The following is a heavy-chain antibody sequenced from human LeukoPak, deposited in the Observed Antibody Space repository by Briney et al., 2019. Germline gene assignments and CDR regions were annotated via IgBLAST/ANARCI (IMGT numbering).Heavy chain of an antibody. CDR1: GFTFSSYC. CDR3: ARDYGGSYWKGYFDY. Sequence: GGSLRLSCAASGFTFSSYCMNWVRQAPGKGLEWVSSISSSSSYIYYADSVKGRFTISRDNAKNSLYLQMNSLRAEDTAVYYCARDYGGSYWKGYFDYWGQGTLVTVSS. V-gene: IGHV3-21*01. D-gene: IGHD1-26*01. CDR2: ISSSSSYI. J-gene: IGHJ4*02.